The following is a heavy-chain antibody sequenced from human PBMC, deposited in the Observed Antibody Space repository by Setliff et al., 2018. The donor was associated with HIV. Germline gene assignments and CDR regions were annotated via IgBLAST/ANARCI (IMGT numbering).Heavy chain of an antibody. CDR2: MNPNSGNT. J-gene: IGHJ4*02. V-gene: IGHV1-8*01. CDR3: ARFRKFQLVGALDY. D-gene: IGHD1-26*01. Sequence: PPASVKVSCKASGYTFTNYDINWVRQATGQGLEWMGWMNPNSGNTGYAQKFQGRVTMTRNTSISTAYMELSSLRSEDTAVYYCARFRKFQLVGALDYWGQGTLVTVSS. CDR1: GYTFTNYD.